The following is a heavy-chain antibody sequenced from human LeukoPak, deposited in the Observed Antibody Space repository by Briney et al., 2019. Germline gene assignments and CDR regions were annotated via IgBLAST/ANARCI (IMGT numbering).Heavy chain of an antibody. Sequence: ASVKVSCKASGYTFTDYYIHWVRRAPGQGLEWMGWIYPNSGDTNYAQKFQGRVTMTRDTSISTAYMELGRLTSDDTAVCYCARDPQAAMVDMDVWGQGTTVTVSS. V-gene: IGHV1-2*02. CDR3: ARDPQAAMVDMDV. J-gene: IGHJ6*02. CDR2: IYPNSGDT. CDR1: GYTFTDYY. D-gene: IGHD5-18*01.